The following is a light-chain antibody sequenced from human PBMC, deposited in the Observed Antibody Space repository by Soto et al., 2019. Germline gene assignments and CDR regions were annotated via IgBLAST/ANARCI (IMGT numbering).Light chain of an antibody. CDR2: GAS. V-gene: IGKV3-15*01. CDR1: QSVRSN. CDR3: QQYNVWPRT. J-gene: IGKJ1*01. Sequence: EIVMTQSPATLSVSPGERATLSCRASQSVRSNLAWYQLKPGQAPRLLMYGASTRATGIPARFSGSGSGTEFTLSISSLQSEDFTVYYCQQYNVWPRTFGQGTKVEIK.